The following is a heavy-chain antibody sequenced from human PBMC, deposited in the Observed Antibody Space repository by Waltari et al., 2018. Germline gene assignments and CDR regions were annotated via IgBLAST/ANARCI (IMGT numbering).Heavy chain of an antibody. J-gene: IGHJ4*02. CDR3: ARGTPELRYFDWLLWGCFFDY. CDR2: INHSGST. V-gene: IGHV4-34*01. CDR1: GGSFSGYY. D-gene: IGHD3-9*01. Sequence: QVQLQQWGAGLLKPSETLSLTCAVYGGSFSGYYWSWIRQPPGKGLEWIGEINHSGSTNYNPCLKSRVTISVDTSKNQFSLKLSSVTAADTAVYYCARGTPELRYFDWLLWGCFFDYWGQGTLVTVSS.